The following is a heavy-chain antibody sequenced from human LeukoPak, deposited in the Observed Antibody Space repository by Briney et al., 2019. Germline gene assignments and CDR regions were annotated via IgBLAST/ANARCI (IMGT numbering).Heavy chain of an antibody. V-gene: IGHV4-39*07. CDR3: ARDGRGGCSSTSCWLRFLQH. J-gene: IGHJ1*01. CDR1: GGSISSSSYY. Sequence: SETLSLTCTVSGGSISSSSYYWGWIRQPPGKGLEWIGSIYYSGSTYYNPSLKSRVTILVDTSKNQFSLKLSSVTAADTAVYYCARDGRGGCSSTSCWLRFLQHWGQGTLVTVSS. D-gene: IGHD2-2*01. CDR2: IYYSGST.